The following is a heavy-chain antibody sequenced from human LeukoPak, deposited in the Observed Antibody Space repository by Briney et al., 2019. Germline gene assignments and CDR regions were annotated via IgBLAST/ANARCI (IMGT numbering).Heavy chain of an antibody. D-gene: IGHD2-15*01. Sequence: GGSLRLSCAASGFTFSRYWMHWVRQAPGKGLVWVSRINSDGSSTSYADSVKGRFTISRDNAKNTPYLQMNSLRAEDTAVYYCARSPYDCSGSSCYPDYFDYWGQGTLVTVSS. V-gene: IGHV3-74*01. CDR1: GFTFSRYW. CDR2: INSDGSST. J-gene: IGHJ4*02. CDR3: ARSPYDCSGSSCYPDYFDY.